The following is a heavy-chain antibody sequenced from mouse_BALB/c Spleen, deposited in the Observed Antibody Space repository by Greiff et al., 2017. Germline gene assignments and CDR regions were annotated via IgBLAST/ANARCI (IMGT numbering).Heavy chain of an antibody. CDR1: GFTFSSYG. D-gene: IGHD2-14*01. J-gene: IGHJ1*01. CDR3: ARGGDYRYENWYFDV. Sequence: EVKLVESGGDLVKPGGSLKLSCAASGFTFSSYGMSWVRQTPDKRLEWVATISSGGSYTYYPDSVKGRFTISRDNAKNTLYLQMSSLKSEDTAMYYCARGGDYRYENWYFDVWGAGTTVTVSS. V-gene: IGHV5-6*01. CDR2: ISSGGSYT.